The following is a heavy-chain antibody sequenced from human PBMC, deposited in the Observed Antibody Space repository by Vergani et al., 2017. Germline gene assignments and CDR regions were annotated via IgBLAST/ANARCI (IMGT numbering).Heavy chain of an antibody. V-gene: IGHV4-30-4*08. Sequence: QVQLQESGPGLVKPSQTLSLTFTVSGGSISSVDYYWSWIRQPPGKGLEWIGYIYYSGSTYYNPSLKSRVTISVDTSKNQFSLKLSSVTAADTAVYYCARDRSRDGYNYAVDYWGQGTLVTVSS. CDR1: GGSISSVDYY. CDR2: IYYSGST. D-gene: IGHD5-24*01. CDR3: ARDRSRDGYNYAVDY. J-gene: IGHJ4*02.